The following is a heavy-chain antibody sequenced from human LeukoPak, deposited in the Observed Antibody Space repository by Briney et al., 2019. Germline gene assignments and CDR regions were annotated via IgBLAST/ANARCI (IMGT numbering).Heavy chain of an antibody. CDR2: IKQDGSEK. CDR3: ARDGTYTDYDPDFDI. Sequence: PGGSLRLSCAASGFTFSRFWMSWVRHAPGKGLEWVANIKQDGSEKYYVDSVKGRFTISRDNAKNSLYLQMNSLRAEDTAVFYCARDGTYTDYDPDFDIWGQGTLVTVSS. V-gene: IGHV3-7*04. D-gene: IGHD5-12*01. CDR1: GFTFSRFW. J-gene: IGHJ4*02.